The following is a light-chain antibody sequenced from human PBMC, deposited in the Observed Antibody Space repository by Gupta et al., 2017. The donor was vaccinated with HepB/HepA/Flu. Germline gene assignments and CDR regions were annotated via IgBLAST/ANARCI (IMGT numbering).Light chain of an antibody. CDR2: RDF. Sequence: SYELTQPLSVSVALGQTARITCGGNNLGSKNVHWYQQRPGQAPVVVIYRDFNRPSGIPERFSGSKSGNTATLTITRAQTGDEADYYCQVWDSSTPVIFGGGTKLTVL. J-gene: IGLJ2*01. V-gene: IGLV3-9*01. CDR3: QVWDSSTPVI. CDR1: NLGSKN.